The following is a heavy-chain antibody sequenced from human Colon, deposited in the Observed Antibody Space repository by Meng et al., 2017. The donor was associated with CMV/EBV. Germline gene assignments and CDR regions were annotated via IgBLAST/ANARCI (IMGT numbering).Heavy chain of an antibody. Sequence: GGSLRLSCAASGFDFSDYYMTWVRQAPGKGLEWISYISTSGSPIYYADSVKGRSTISRDNAKTSLYLHMNRLTAEDTGVYYCVGSRVRYIFDHWGQGTLVTVSS. CDR2: ISTSGSPI. CDR1: GFDFSDYY. J-gene: IGHJ4*02. D-gene: IGHD5-18*01. V-gene: IGHV3-11*01. CDR3: VGSRVRYIFDH.